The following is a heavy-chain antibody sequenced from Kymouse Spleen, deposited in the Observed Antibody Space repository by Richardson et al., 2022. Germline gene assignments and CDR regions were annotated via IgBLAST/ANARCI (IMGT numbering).Heavy chain of an antibody. Sequence: EVQLVESGGGLVQPGGSLRLSCAASGFTFSSYAMSWVRQAPGKGLEWVSAISGSGGSTYYADSVKGRFTISRDNSKNTLYLQMNSLRAEDTAVYYCAKEGGSGSYRYYYYGMDVWGQGTTVTVSS. CDR3: AKEGGSGSYRYYYYGMDV. J-gene: IGHJ6*02. D-gene: IGHD3-10*01. V-gene: IGHV3-23*04. CDR2: ISGSGGST. CDR1: GFTFSSYA.